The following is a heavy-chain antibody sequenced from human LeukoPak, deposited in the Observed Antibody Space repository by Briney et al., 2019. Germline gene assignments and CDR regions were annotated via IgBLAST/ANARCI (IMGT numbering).Heavy chain of an antibody. Sequence: PSETLSLTCTVSGGSISSYYWSWIRQPPGKGLEWIGYIYYSGSTNYNPSLKSRVTMSVDTSKNQFSLKLSSVTAADTAVYYCAREYSSSWSPNYYYYYYMDVWGKGTTVTVSS. CDR1: GGSISSYY. CDR2: IYYSGST. CDR3: AREYSSSWSPNYYYYYYMDV. V-gene: IGHV4-59*12. D-gene: IGHD6-13*01. J-gene: IGHJ6*03.